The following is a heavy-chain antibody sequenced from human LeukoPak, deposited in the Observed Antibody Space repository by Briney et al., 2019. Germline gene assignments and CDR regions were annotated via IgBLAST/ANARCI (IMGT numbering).Heavy chain of an antibody. CDR2: IIPIFGTA. Sequence: EASVKVSCKASGGTFSSYAISWVRQAPGQGLEWMGGIIPIFGTANYAQKFQGRVTITADESTSTAYMELSSLRSEDTAVYYCARSGSSRDFDYWGQGTLVTVSS. D-gene: IGHD6-6*01. J-gene: IGHJ4*02. CDR3: ARSGSSRDFDY. V-gene: IGHV1-69*01. CDR1: GGTFSSYA.